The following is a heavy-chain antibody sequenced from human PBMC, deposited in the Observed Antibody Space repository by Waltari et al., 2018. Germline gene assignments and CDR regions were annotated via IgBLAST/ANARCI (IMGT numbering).Heavy chain of an antibody. Sequence: QVQLVQSGAEVKKPGASVKVSCKASGYTFTGYYMHWVRQAPGQGLEWMGWINPNSGGTNYAQKFQGRVTMTRDTSISTAYMELSRLRSDDTAVYYCARDGHDYGDYMTNWYFDLWGRGTLVTVSS. V-gene: IGHV1-2*02. CDR2: INPNSGGT. CDR1: GYTFTGYY. CDR3: ARDGHDYGDYMTNWYFDL. D-gene: IGHD4-17*01. J-gene: IGHJ2*01.